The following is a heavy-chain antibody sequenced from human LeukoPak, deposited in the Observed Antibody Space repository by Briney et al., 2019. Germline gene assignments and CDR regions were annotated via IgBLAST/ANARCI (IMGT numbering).Heavy chain of an antibody. CDR2: INAGNGNT. J-gene: IGHJ4*02. CDR3: ARDPYYYVSYYFDY. CDR1: GYTFTTYA. D-gene: IGHD3-10*02. Sequence: AASVKVSCKTSGYTFTTYAIHWVRQAPGQRPEWMGWINAGNGNTKYSQKFQGRVTITRDTSASTAYMELSSLRSEDTAVYYCARDPYYYVSYYFDYWGQGTLVTVSS. V-gene: IGHV1-3*01.